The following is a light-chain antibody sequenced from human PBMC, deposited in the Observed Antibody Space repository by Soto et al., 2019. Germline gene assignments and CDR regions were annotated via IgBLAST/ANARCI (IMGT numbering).Light chain of an antibody. J-gene: IGLJ2*01. CDR3: SSDAGSNNLGV. CDR2: EVS. V-gene: IGLV2-8*01. Sequence: QSALTQPPSASGSPGQSVTISCTGTSSDVGGYNYVSWYQQHPGKAPKLMIYEVSKRPSGVPDRFSGSKSGNTASLTVSGLQAEDEADYYCSSDAGSNNLGVFGGGTELTV. CDR1: SSDVGGYNY.